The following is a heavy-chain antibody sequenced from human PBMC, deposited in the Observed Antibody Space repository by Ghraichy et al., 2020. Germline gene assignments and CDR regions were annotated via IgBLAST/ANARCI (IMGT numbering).Heavy chain of an antibody. CDR2: INQSGFT. CDR1: GGSLTGSLSGNY. V-gene: IGHV4-34*01. J-gene: IGHJ5*02. CDR3: VRGRVDIVATNWNWFDP. Sequence: SETLSLTCAVYGGSLTGSLSGNYWSWIRQPPGKGLEWIGEINQSGFTNYNPSLKSRVTISVDTFKNQFSLKLSSVTAADTAVYYCVRGRVDIVATNWNWFDPWGQGNLVTVSS. D-gene: IGHD5-12*01.